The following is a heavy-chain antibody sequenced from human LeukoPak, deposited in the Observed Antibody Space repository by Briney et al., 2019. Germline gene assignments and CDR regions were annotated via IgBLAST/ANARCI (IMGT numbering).Heavy chain of an antibody. D-gene: IGHD1-26*01. CDR1: GGSISSRSYY. J-gene: IGHJ4*02. CDR2: ISDSGNT. CDR3: ASEGSYYCFDY. V-gene: IGHV4-39*01. Sequence: ASETLSLTCTVSGGSISSRSYYWGWIRQPPGKGLEWIGKISDSGNTYYSPSLRSRVTISIDMSKNQFSLKLSSVTATDTAVYYCASEGSYYCFDYWGQGTLVTVSS.